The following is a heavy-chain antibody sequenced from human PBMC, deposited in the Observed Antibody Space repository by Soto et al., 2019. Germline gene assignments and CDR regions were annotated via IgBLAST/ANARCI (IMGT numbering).Heavy chain of an antibody. Sequence: QVQLQESGPGLVKPSGTLSLTCAVSGGSISSSNWWSWVRQPPGKGLEWIGEIYHSGSTNYNPSLKSRVTISVDKSKNQFSLKLSSVTAADTAVYYCARGGGATVREFYYYYYGMDVWGQGTTVTVSS. V-gene: IGHV4-4*02. CDR1: GGSISSSNW. CDR3: ARGGGATVREFYYYYYGMDV. CDR2: IYHSGST. J-gene: IGHJ6*02. D-gene: IGHD4-17*01.